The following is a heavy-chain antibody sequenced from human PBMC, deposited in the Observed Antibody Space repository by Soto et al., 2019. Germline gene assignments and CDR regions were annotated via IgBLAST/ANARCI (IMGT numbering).Heavy chain of an antibody. J-gene: IGHJ5*02. V-gene: IGHV1-2*02. CDR2: INPNSGGT. Sequence: ASVKVSCKASGYTFTGYYMHWVRQAPGQGLEWMGWINPNSGGTNYAQKFQGRVTMTRDTSISTAYMELSRLRSDDTAVYYCARPFNEDSSGYYLRPWGQGXLVTVYS. D-gene: IGHD3-22*01. CDR1: GYTFTGYY. CDR3: ARPFNEDSSGYYLRP.